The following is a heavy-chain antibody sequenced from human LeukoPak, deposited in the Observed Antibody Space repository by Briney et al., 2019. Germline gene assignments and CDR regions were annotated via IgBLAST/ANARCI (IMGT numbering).Heavy chain of an antibody. CDR1: GFSLSSYA. Sequence: GGSLRLSCAASGFSLSSYAMSWVRQAPGKGLEWVANIKQDGSEKYYVDSVKGRFTISRDNAKNSLHLQMNSLRAEDTALYYCARAHNWKYGTFEHWGQGTLVTVSS. V-gene: IGHV3-7*01. D-gene: IGHD1-7*01. J-gene: IGHJ4*02. CDR3: ARAHNWKYGTFEH. CDR2: IKQDGSEK.